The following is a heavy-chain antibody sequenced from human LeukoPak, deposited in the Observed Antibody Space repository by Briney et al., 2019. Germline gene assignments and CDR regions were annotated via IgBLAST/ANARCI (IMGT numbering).Heavy chain of an antibody. CDR2: IYSGGST. CDR1: GFTVSSNY. Sequence: GSLRLSCAASGFTVSSNYMSWVRQAPGKGLEWVSVIYSGGSTYYADSVKGRFTISRDNSKNTLYLQMNSLRAEDTAVYYCAKASNCSGGSCYRLPFDYWGQGTLITVSS. J-gene: IGHJ4*02. D-gene: IGHD2-15*01. V-gene: IGHV3-53*01. CDR3: AKASNCSGGSCYRLPFDY.